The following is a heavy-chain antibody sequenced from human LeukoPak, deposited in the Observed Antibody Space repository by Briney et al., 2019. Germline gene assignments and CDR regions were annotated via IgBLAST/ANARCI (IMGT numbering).Heavy chain of an antibody. CDR1: GFTFSSYG. CDR2: IRYDGSNK. D-gene: IGHD3-16*01. CDR3: AKVSPIYDYVWGSYSDY. J-gene: IGHJ4*02. V-gene: IGHV3-30*02. Sequence: GGSLRLSCAASGFTFSSYGMHWVRQAPGKVLEWVAFIRYDGSNKYYADSVKGRFTISRDNSKNTLYLQMNSLRAEDTAVYYCAKVSPIYDYVWGSYSDYWGQGTLVTVSS.